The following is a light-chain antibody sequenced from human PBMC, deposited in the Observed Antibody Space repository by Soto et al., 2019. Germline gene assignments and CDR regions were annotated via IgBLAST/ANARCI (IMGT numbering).Light chain of an antibody. Sequence: QSVLTQPASVSGSPGQSITISCTGTSSDVGSYNLVSWYQQHPGKAPKLMIYEVSKRPSGVSNRFSGSTSGNTASLTISGLQAEDEADYYCCSYAGSSTFYVFGTGTKVTVL. V-gene: IGLV2-23*02. CDR2: EVS. CDR3: CSYAGSSTFYV. J-gene: IGLJ1*01. CDR1: SSDVGSYNL.